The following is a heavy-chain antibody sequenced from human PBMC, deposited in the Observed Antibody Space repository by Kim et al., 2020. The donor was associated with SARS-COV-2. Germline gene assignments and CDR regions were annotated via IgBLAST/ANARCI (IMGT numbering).Heavy chain of an antibody. Sequence: ADSVKGRFTISRDNAKNSLYLQMNGLRVEDTAVYYCARDLGSSTWHTWFDPWGQGTLVTVSS. D-gene: IGHD6-13*01. CDR3: ARDLGSSTWHTWFDP. J-gene: IGHJ5*02. V-gene: IGHV3-11*01.